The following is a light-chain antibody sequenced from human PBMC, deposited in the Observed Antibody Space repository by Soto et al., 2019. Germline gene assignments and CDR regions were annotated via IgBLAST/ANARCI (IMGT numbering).Light chain of an antibody. CDR3: QQYNNWPRT. CDR2: GAS. CDR1: QSVSSY. V-gene: IGKV3-15*01. Sequence: IVMTQSPANLSVSPRERATLSCRASQSVSSYLAWYQQKPGQAPRLLIYGASTRATAIPARFSGSGSGTEFTLTISSLQSEDFAVYYCQQYNNWPRTFGQGTKVDIK. J-gene: IGKJ1*01.